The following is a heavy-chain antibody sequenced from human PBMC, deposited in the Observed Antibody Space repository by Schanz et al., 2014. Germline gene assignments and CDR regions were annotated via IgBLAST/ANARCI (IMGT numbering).Heavy chain of an antibody. CDR1: GYTFRHYG. D-gene: IGHD6-13*01. V-gene: IGHV1-18*04. CDR3: ARNIIATARAYDI. Sequence: QVQLVQSGGEVKKPGASVKVSCKASGYTFRHYGISWLRQAPGQGLEWMGYISGYNGNTNYAPKVQDRVTMTTDTSTSTAYMELRSLRSDDTAVYYCARNIIATARAYDIWGQGTMVTVSS. J-gene: IGHJ3*02. CDR2: ISGYNGNT.